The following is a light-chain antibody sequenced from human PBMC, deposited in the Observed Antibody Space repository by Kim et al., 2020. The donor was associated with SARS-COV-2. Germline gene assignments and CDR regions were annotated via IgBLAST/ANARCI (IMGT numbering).Light chain of an antibody. CDR2: RND. V-gene: IGLV1-47*01. J-gene: IGLJ3*02. Sequence: ELTQPPSASGTPGQRVTISCSGGTSNIGSNYVYWHQHVPGTAPKLLIYRNDERPSGVPGRFSGSHSGTSASLAITGLRSEDEADYYCASWDDTLRTWLFGGGTKVTVL. CDR3: ASWDDTLRTWL. CDR1: TSNIGSNY.